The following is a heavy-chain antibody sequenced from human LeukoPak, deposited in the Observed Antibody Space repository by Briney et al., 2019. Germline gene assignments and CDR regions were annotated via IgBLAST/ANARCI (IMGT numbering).Heavy chain of an antibody. V-gene: IGHV4-4*07. J-gene: IGHJ4*02. CDR1: GGSISINY. CDR3: ARDSGTYSYGPGPFDY. Sequence: PSETLSLTCTVSGGSISINYWSWVRQPAGKGLEWIGRIYTSGSTNCNPSLKSRVTISVDKSNNQFSLKLTSVTAADTAVYYCARDSGTYSYGPGPFDYWGQGTLVTVSS. D-gene: IGHD5-18*01. CDR2: IYTSGST.